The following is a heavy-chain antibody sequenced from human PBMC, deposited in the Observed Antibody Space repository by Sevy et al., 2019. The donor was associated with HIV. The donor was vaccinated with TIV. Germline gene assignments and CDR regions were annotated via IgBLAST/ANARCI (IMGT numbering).Heavy chain of an antibody. CDR3: ARGTSGYGYALNY. CDR1: GFTVNSNY. CDR2: IQSDDTT. Sequence: GGSLRLSCAASGFTVNSNYMTWVRQAPGKGLEGVPVIQSDDTTYHADSVKDRLTISKDNFQNTLYLHMCSLGAEDTAVYYCARGTSGYGYALNYWGQGTLVTVSS. D-gene: IGHD5-18*01. V-gene: IGHV3-66*01. J-gene: IGHJ4*02.